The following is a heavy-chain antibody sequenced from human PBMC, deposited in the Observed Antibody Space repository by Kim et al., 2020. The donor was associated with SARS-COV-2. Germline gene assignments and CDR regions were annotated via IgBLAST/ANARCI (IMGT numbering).Heavy chain of an antibody. D-gene: IGHD3-16*01. CDR2: ISYDGSNK. CDR1: GFTFSSYG. Sequence: GGSLRLFCAASGFTFSSYGMHWVRQAPGKGLEWVAVISYDGSNKYYADSVKGRFTISRDNSKNTLYLQMNSLRAEDTAVYYCAKDRSFKRGSAYSDYWGQGTLVTVSS. CDR3: AKDRSFKRGSAYSDY. V-gene: IGHV3-30*18. J-gene: IGHJ4*02.